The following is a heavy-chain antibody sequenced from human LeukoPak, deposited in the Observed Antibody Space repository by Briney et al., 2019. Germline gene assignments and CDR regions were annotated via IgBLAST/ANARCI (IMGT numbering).Heavy chain of an antibody. J-gene: IGHJ6*03. D-gene: IGHD5-12*01. Sequence: AGGSLRLSCEDSGFTFRSYEMNWVRQAPGKGLEWIAYLSSSGSAFSYADSVKGRFTISRDNSKNTLYLQMNSLRAEDTAVYYCATSPGDSGYDFAYYYYYMDVWGKGTTVTISS. CDR1: GFTFRSYE. V-gene: IGHV3-48*03. CDR2: LSSSGSAF. CDR3: ATSPGDSGYDFAYYYYYMDV.